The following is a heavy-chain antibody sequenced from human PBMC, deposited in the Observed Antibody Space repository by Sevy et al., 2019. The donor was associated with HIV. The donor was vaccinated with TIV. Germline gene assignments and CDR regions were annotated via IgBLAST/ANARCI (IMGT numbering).Heavy chain of an antibody. J-gene: IGHJ4*02. CDR3: ARVGQGYCGGDCYSGVLGFDY. CDR1: GGSISSYY. V-gene: IGHV4-59*01. CDR2: IYYSGST. D-gene: IGHD2-21*02. Sequence: SETLSLTCTVSGGSISSYYWSWIRQPPGKGLEWIGYIYYSGSTNYNPSLKSRVTISVDTSKNQFSLNLSSVTAADTAVYYCARVGQGYCGGDCYSGVLGFDYWGQGTLVTVSS.